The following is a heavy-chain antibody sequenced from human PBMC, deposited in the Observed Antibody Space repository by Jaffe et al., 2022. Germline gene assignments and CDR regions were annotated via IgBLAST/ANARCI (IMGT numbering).Heavy chain of an antibody. CDR3: ARGLQTSITMVQGPNGRGIRFDP. J-gene: IGHJ5*02. Sequence: QVQLQQWGAGLLKPSETLSLTCAVYGGSFSGYYWSWIRQPPGKGLEWIGEINHSGSTNYNPSLKSRVTISVDTSKNQFSLKLSSVTAADTAVYYCARGLQTSITMVQGPNGRGIRFDPWGQGTLVTVSS. CDR2: INHSGST. V-gene: IGHV4-34*01. D-gene: IGHD3-10*01. CDR1: GGSFSGYY.